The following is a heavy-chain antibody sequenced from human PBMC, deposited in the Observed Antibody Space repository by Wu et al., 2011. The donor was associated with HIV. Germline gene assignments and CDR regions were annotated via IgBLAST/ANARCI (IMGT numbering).Heavy chain of an antibody. J-gene: IGHJ3*02. CDR1: GGTFSIYA. V-gene: IGHV1-69*05. CDR2: IIPIFGTA. CDR3: ARGGMDYYDSSAAGAFDI. Sequence: QVQLVQSGAEVKKPGSSVKVSCKAFGGTFSIYAITWVRQAPGQGLEWMGGIIPIFGTANYAQKFRGRVTINTDESTSTACMELSSLRSEDTAVYYCARGGMDYYDSSAAGAFDIWGQGTMVTVSS. D-gene: IGHD3-22*01.